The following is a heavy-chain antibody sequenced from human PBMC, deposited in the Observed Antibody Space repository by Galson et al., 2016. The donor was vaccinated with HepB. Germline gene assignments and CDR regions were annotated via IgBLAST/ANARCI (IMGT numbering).Heavy chain of an antibody. CDR3: AGKEGHNWKARSGGFDY. V-gene: IGHV3-33*01. CDR2: IWYDGSNK. D-gene: IGHD1-20*01. Sequence: SLRLSCAASGFTFSSYALHWVRQAPGKGLEWVSFIWYDGSNKYYADSVKGRFTISRDNSKNTLYLQMNSLRDEDTAVYYCAGKEGHNWKARSGGFDYWGQGTLVTVSS. CDR1: GFTFSSYA. J-gene: IGHJ4*02.